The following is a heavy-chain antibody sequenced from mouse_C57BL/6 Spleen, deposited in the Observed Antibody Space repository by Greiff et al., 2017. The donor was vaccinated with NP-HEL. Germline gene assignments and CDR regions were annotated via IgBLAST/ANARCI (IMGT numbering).Heavy chain of an antibody. CDR3: ARGGYDGYSYWYFDV. CDR1: GYTFTDYN. D-gene: IGHD2-3*01. CDR2: INPNNGGT. Sequence: EVQLQQSGPELVKPGASVKMSCKASGYTFTDYNMHWVKQSHGKSLEWIGYINPNNGGTSYNQKFKGKATLTVNKSSSTAYMELRSLTSEDSAVYYCARGGYDGYSYWYFDVWGTGTTVTVSS. V-gene: IGHV1-22*01. J-gene: IGHJ1*03.